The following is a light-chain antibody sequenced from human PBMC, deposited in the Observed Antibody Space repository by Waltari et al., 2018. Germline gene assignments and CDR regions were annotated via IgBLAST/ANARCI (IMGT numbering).Light chain of an antibody. Sequence: SYVLTQPPSVSVAPGETARISCGGNNIGSISVHWYQQKAGQAPVLVMSYDADRPSGIPERFPGSNSGNTATLTINRVEVGDEADYYCQGWDTGSDHVIFGGGTKLTV. CDR2: YDA. CDR3: QGWDTGSDHVI. J-gene: IGLJ2*01. V-gene: IGLV3-21*04. CDR1: NIGSIS.